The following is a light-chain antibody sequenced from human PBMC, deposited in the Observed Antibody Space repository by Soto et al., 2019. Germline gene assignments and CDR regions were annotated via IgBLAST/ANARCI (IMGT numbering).Light chain of an antibody. J-gene: IGLJ1*01. Sequence: QSVLTQPRSVSGSPGQSVTISCTGTSSDVGGYNYVSWYQHHPGKAPKLMIYDVTTRPSGVRDRFSASKSGNTASLTISGLQAEDEADYYCCSYAGSYTYVFGTGTKVTVL. CDR2: DVT. CDR3: CSYAGSYTYV. V-gene: IGLV2-11*01. CDR1: SSDVGGYNY.